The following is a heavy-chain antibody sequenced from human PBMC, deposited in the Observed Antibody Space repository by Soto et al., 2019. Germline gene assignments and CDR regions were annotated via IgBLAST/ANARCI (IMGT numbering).Heavy chain of an antibody. D-gene: IGHD5-12*01. V-gene: IGHV4-34*01. CDR1: CGSFSGYY. CDR3: ARGIFNGRWLRLGAFDI. J-gene: IGHJ3*02. Sequence: SETLSLTCAVYCGSFSGYYWSWIRQPPGKGLEWIGEINHSGSTNYNPSLKSRVTISVDTSKNQFSLKLSSVTAADTAVYYCARGIFNGRWLRLGAFDIWGQGTMVTASS. CDR2: INHSGST.